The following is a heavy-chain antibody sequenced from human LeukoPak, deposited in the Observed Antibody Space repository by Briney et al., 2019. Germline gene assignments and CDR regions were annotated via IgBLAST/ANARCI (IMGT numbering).Heavy chain of an antibody. CDR1: GFIFSSFG. V-gene: IGHV3-30*02. J-gene: IGHJ5*02. Sequence: GGSLRLSCAASGFIFSSFGMHWVRQAPGKGLEWVAFIRYDGSNQYYADSVKGRFIISRDNSKDMLYLQIKSLRAEDTAVYFCAKDRGDYTNWFDPRGQGTLVTVSS. CDR2: IRYDGSNQ. D-gene: IGHD4-17*01. CDR3: AKDRGDYTNWFDP.